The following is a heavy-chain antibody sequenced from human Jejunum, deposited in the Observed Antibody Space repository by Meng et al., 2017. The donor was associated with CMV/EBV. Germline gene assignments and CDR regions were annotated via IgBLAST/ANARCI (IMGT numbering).Heavy chain of an antibody. CDR2: IKQDGNKK. CDR1: GFTFSRYW. CDR3: ARIGYTSSSLDY. V-gene: IGHV3-7*01. Sequence: SGFTFSRYWLTWVRKDPGKGLERVVNIKQDGNKKYCVDSVEDRFTISSDNARNSVYLQLNSQTVEDTAVYYCARIGYTSSSLDYWGRGTLVTVSS. J-gene: IGHJ4*02. D-gene: IGHD1-1*01.